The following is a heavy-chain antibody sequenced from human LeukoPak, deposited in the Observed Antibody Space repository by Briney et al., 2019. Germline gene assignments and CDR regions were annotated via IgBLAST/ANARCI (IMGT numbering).Heavy chain of an antibody. CDR3: ARHGGTYPPSPFFDY. CDR2: IYPGDSDI. J-gene: IGHJ4*02. V-gene: IGHV5-51*01. Sequence: GESLKISCKGSGYRFTSYWLAWVRQMPGKGLEWRGIIYPGDSDIRYSPSFQGQVTISADKSISTAYLQWTSLKASDTAMYYCARHGGTYPPSPFFDYWGQGTLVTVSS. CDR1: GYRFTSYW. D-gene: IGHD1-26*01.